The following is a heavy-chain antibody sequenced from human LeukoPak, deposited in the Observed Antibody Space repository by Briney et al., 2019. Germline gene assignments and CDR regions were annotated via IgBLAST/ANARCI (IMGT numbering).Heavy chain of an antibody. Sequence: GGSLRLSCAASGFTFSSYAMHWVRQAPGKGLEWVAVISYDGSNKYYADSVKGRFTISRDNSKNTLYLQMNSLRAEDTAVYYCARDSRIAARTSRDYWGQGTLVTVSS. CDR3: ARDSRIAARTSRDY. CDR1: GFTFSSYA. CDR2: ISYDGSNK. V-gene: IGHV3-30-3*01. D-gene: IGHD6-6*01. J-gene: IGHJ4*02.